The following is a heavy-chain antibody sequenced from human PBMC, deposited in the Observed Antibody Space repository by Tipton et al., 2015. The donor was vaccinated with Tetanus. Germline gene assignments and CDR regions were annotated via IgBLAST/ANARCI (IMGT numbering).Heavy chain of an antibody. CDR3: ARDYSTYGTCEL. CDR2: IDSAGDT. V-gene: IGHV3-13*01. Sequence: GSLRLSCAASGFTFSTFDMHWVRQVTGKGLEWVSAIDSAGDTYYPDSVKGRFTISRENAKNSLYLQMNNLRAGDTAVYYCARDYSTYGTCELWGRGALVTVSS. D-gene: IGHD4-11*01. CDR1: GFTFSTFD. J-gene: IGHJ2*01.